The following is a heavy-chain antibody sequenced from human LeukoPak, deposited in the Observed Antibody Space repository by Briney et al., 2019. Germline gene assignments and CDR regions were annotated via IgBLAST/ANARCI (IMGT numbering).Heavy chain of an antibody. D-gene: IGHD4-17*01. CDR2: INSDGSST. V-gene: IGHV3-74*01. CDR3: ARDDDYGDYFFDY. Sequence: GGPLRLSCAASGFTFSSYWMHWVRQAPGKGLVWVSRINSDGSSTSYADSVKGRFTISRDNAKNTLYLQMNSLRAEDTAVYYCARDDDYGDYFFDYWGQGTLVTVSS. CDR1: GFTFSSYW. J-gene: IGHJ4*02.